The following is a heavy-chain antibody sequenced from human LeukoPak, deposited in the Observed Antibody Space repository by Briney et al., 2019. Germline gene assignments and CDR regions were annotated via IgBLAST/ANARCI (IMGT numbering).Heavy chain of an antibody. CDR3: ARLVRTTTVVIDYYMDV. CDR2: IYYNGST. Sequence: SETLSLTCTVSGGSISSDSWSWIRQVPGKRLEWLGYIYYNGSTNYNPSLRSRLIISVDTSKNQFFLKLSSVTAADTAVYYCARLVRTTTVVIDYYMDVWGKGTTVTVSS. D-gene: IGHD4-23*01. V-gene: IGHV4-59*08. CDR1: GGSISSDS. J-gene: IGHJ6*03.